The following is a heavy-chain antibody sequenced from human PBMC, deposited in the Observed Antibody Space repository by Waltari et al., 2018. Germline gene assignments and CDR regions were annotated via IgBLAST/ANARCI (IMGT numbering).Heavy chain of an antibody. Sequence: QVQLQESGPGLVKPSGTLSLTCTVSGGSISSGTWWGWVRQSPGQGLEWIGEIYYSGSTNYKPSLESRVTISVDRSKNQFSLSLGSVTAADTAMYFCARGTYGYGKYDSWGQGTLVTVSS. D-gene: IGHD5-18*01. CDR3: ARGTYGYGKYDS. CDR2: IYYSGST. CDR1: GGSISSGTW. V-gene: IGHV4-4*02. J-gene: IGHJ4*02.